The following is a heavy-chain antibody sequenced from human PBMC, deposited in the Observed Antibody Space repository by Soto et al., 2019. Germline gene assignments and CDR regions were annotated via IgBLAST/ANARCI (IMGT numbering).Heavy chain of an antibody. D-gene: IGHD6-6*01. CDR3: ARTRSFTLGFYYDGMDV. CDR1: GYSFTRYW. V-gene: IGHV5-51*01. J-gene: IGHJ6*02. CDR2: IYPGDSDT. Sequence: GESLKISCKGSGYSFTRYWIGWVRQMPGKGLEWMGIIYPGDSDTRYSPSFQGQVTISADKSLRTAYLQWTSLKASDTALYYCARTRSFTLGFYYDGMDVWGQGTTVTVSS.